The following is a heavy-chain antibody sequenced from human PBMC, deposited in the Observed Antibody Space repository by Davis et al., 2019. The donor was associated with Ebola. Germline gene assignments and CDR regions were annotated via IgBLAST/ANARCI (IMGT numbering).Heavy chain of an antibody. V-gene: IGHV3-9*01. CDR2: ISWNSGSI. D-gene: IGHD6-6*01. J-gene: IGHJ3*02. CDR1: GFTFDDYA. Sequence: GGSLRLSCAASGFTFDDYAMHWVRHAPGKGLEWVSGISWNSGSIGYADSVKGRFTISRDNAKNSLYLQMNSLRAEDTALYYCAKDRYSSSFDAFDIWGQGTMVTVSS. CDR3: AKDRYSSSFDAFDI.